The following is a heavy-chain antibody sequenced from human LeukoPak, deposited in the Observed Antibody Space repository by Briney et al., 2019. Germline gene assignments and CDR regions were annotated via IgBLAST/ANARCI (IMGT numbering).Heavy chain of an antibody. Sequence: PGRSLRLSCAASGFTFSNYAMHWVRQAPGKGLEWVAVISYDGTNRYYADSVKGRFTISRDNAKNSLYLQMNSLRAEDTAVYYCARVSIAVAGTSFDYWGQGTLVTVSS. CDR1: GFTFSNYA. CDR2: ISYDGTNR. D-gene: IGHD6-19*01. V-gene: IGHV3-30-3*01. J-gene: IGHJ4*02. CDR3: ARVSIAVAGTSFDY.